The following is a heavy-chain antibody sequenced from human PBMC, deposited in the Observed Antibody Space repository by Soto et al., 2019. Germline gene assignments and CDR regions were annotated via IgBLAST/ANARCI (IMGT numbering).Heavy chain of an antibody. CDR2: INHTGST. V-gene: IGHV4-34*01. Sequence: SETLSLTCAVYGGSFRGYSWTWIRQPPGKGLEWIGEINHTGSTNYNPSLKSRVTISVDTSKNQFSLKVNSVTAADTAVYYCARRRVMTLWFDPWGQGTLVTVS. J-gene: IGHJ5*02. D-gene: IGHD2-21*02. CDR1: GGSFRGYS. CDR3: ARRRVMTLWFDP.